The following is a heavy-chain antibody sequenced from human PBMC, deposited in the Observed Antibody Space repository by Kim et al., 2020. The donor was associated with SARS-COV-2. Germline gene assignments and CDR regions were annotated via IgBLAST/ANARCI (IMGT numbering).Heavy chain of an antibody. J-gene: IGHJ4*02. CDR1: GFTFSSYG. CDR3: ARDRGYLYYFDY. Sequence: GGSLRLSCTASGFTFSSYGMHWVRQAPGKGLEWVAVIWYDGSNKYYADSVKGRFTISRDNSKNTLYLQMNSPRAEDTALYYCARDRGYLYYFDYWGQGTL. V-gene: IGHV3-33*01. D-gene: IGHD3-22*01. CDR2: IWYDGSNK.